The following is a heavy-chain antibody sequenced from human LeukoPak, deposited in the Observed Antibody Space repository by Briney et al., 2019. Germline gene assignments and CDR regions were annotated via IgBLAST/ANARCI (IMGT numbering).Heavy chain of an antibody. J-gene: IGHJ4*02. CDR1: GFTFISYA. D-gene: IGHD4-17*01. CDR3: AKDRVPYGDYPEVDY. CDR2: ISGSGGST. Sequence: GGSLSLSCAASGFTFISYAMSWVRQAPGKGLEWVAAISGSGGSTYYADSVKGRFTISRDNSKNTLYLQMNSLRAEDTAVYYCAKDRVPYGDYPEVDYWGQGTLVTVSS. V-gene: IGHV3-23*01.